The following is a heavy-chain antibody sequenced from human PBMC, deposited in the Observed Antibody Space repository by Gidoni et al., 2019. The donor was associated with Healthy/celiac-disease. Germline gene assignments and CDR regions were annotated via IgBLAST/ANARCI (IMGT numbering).Heavy chain of an antibody. D-gene: IGHD6-13*01. CDR2: ISSSSSYI. Sequence: EVQLVESGGGLVKPGGSLRLSCAASGVTFSSYSMNWVRQAPGKGLDWVSSISSSSSYIYYADSVKVRFTISRDNAKNSLYLQMNSLSAEATAVYYCARDRRSRSWNNWFDPWGQGTLVTVSS. CDR3: ARDRRSRSWNNWFDP. J-gene: IGHJ5*02. V-gene: IGHV3-21*01. CDR1: GVTFSSYS.